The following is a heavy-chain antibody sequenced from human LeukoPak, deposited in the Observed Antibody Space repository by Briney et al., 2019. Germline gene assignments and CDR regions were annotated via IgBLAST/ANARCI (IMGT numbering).Heavy chain of an antibody. D-gene: IGHD1-26*01. J-gene: IGHJ3*02. CDR2: IYTSGST. CDR3: AREGVGTTSNAFDI. Sequence: SETLSLTCTVFGGSISSYYWSWIRQPAGKGLEWIGRIYTSGSTNYNPSLKSRVTISVDTSKNQFSLKLSSVTAADTAVYYCAREGVGTTSNAFDIWGQGTMVTVSS. CDR1: GGSISSYY. V-gene: IGHV4-4*07.